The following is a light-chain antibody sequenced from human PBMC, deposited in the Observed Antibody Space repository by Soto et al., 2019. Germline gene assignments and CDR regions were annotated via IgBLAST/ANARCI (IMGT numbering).Light chain of an antibody. CDR2: GAS. CDR1: QSISIG. CDR3: QQYNKWPLIT. J-gene: IGKJ5*01. Sequence: GMTQSPATLSVSPGETATLSCRASQSISIGLAWYRQKPGQPPRLLIYGASTRATGTPARFSGSGSGTEFTLTISSLQSEDFALYYCQQYNKWPLITFGQGTRLEIK. V-gene: IGKV3D-15*01.